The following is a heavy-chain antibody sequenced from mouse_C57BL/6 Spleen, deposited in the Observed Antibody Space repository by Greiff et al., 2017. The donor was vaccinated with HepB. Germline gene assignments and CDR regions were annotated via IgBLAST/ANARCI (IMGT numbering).Heavy chain of an antibody. CDR1: GYTFTSYW. D-gene: IGHD3-1*01. CDR3: ARLRGYSRYFDY. V-gene: IGHV1-69*01. Sequence: QVQLKQSGAELVMPGASVKLSCKASGYTFTSYWMHWVKQRPGQGLEWIGEIDPSDSYTNYNQKFKGKSTLTVDKSSSTAYMQLSSLTSEDSAVYYCARLRGYSRYFDYWGQGTTLTVSS. CDR2: IDPSDSYT. J-gene: IGHJ2*01.